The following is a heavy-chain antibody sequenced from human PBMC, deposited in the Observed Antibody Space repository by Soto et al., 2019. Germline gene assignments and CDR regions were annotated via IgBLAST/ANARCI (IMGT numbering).Heavy chain of an antibody. CDR2: IYYSGST. J-gene: IGHJ6*02. D-gene: IGHD3-10*01. CDR1: GGCISSGGYY. V-gene: IGHV4-31*03. Sequence: PSEALSLTCTVSGGCISSGGYYWSWIRQHPGKGLEWIGYIYYSGSTYYNPSLKSRVTISVDTSKNQFSLKLSSVTAADTAVYYCARETDRLWFGELSDYYYGMDVSGQGTTVT. CDR3: ARETDRLWFGELSDYYYGMDV.